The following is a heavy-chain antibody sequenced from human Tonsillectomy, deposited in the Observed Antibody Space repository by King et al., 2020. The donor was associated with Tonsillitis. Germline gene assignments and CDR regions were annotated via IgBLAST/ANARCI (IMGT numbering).Heavy chain of an antibody. J-gene: IGHJ5*02. V-gene: IGHV4-59*01. CDR3: ARDECTTTSCYPFDP. Sequence: VQLQESGPGLVKPSETLSLTCTVSGGSISGYYWSWIRQPPGKGLEWIGYIYYTGSTSYNHSLESRVTISLDTSKNQFSLQLTSVTAADPAVYYCARDECTTTSCYPFDPWGQGTLVTVSS. CDR1: GGSISGYY. D-gene: IGHD2-2*01. CDR2: IYYTGST.